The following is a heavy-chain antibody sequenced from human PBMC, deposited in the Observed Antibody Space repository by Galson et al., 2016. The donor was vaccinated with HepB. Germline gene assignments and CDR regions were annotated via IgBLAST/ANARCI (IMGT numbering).Heavy chain of an antibody. D-gene: IGHD3-9*01. CDR3: AREGLGSYFDGGGV. Sequence: SVKVSCKASGYIFSDYSITWVRQAPGQGLEWMGWISAHNGHTDYSQKVQGRVTMTTDTSTSTAYMDLRTLRADETAVYYCAREGLGSYFDGGGVWGQGTLVTVSS. J-gene: IGHJ4*02. CDR2: ISAHNGHT. V-gene: IGHV1-18*04. CDR1: GYIFSDYS.